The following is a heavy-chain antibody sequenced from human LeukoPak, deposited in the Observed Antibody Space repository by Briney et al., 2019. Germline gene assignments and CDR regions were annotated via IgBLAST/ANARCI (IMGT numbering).Heavy chain of an antibody. V-gene: IGHV4-39*07. CDR1: GGSISSSSYY. CDR2: IYYSGST. CDR3: ARVRGSYQGVWFDP. J-gene: IGHJ5*02. Sequence: SETLSLTCTVSGGSISSSSYYWGWIRQPPGKGLEWIGSIYYSGSTYYNPSLKSRVTISVDTSKNQFSLKLSSVTAADTAVYYCARVRGSYQGVWFDPWGQGTLVTVSS. D-gene: IGHD1-26*01.